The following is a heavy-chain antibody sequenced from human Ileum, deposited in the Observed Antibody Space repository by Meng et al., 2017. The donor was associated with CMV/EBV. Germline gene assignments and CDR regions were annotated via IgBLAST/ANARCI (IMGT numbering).Heavy chain of an antibody. CDR2: IQPTGTT. Sequence: LQDSAPNLLRPSATLSLTCTVTGCSLTSYYWTWLRQPAGKGLEWIGRIQPTGTTDDNPSLRSRVSMSLDKSKNQFSLKLTSVTAADTAVYYRARAAARGVPVDLWGQGTLVTVSS. CDR1: GCSLTSYY. D-gene: IGHD3-10*01. CDR3: ARAAARGVPVDL. V-gene: IGHV4-4*07. J-gene: IGHJ5*02.